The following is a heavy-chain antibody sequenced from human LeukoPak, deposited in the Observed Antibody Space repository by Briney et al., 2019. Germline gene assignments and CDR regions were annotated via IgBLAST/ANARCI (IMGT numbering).Heavy chain of an antibody. Sequence: ASVKVSCKASGYTFTSYGISWVRQAPGQGLEWMGWISAYNGNTNYAQKLQGRVTMTTDTSTSTAYMELRSLRSDDTAVYYCARNETSPRGNSYGNFDYWGQGTLVTVSS. D-gene: IGHD5-18*01. CDR1: GYTFTSYG. V-gene: IGHV1-18*01. CDR2: ISAYNGNT. J-gene: IGHJ4*02. CDR3: ARNETSPRGNSYGNFDY.